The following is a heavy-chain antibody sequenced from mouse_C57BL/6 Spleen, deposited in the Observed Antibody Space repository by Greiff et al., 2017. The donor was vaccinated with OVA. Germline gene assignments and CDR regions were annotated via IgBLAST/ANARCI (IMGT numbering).Heavy chain of an antibody. CDR3: ATYSNYEYFDV. V-gene: IGHV5-16*01. CDR1: GFTFSDYY. D-gene: IGHD2-5*01. CDR2: INYDGSST. J-gene: IGHJ1*03. Sequence: EVMLVESEGGLVQPGSSMKLSCTASGFTFSDYYMAWVRQVPEKGLEWVANINYDGSSTYYLDSLKSRFIISRDNAKNILYLQMSSLKSEDTATYYCATYSNYEYFDVWGTGTTVTVSS.